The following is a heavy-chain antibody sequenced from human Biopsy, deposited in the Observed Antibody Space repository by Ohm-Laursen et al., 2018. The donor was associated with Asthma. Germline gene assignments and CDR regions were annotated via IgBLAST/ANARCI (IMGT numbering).Heavy chain of an antibody. V-gene: IGHV4-39*07. CDR2: IYYSGST. J-gene: IGHJ4*02. D-gene: IGHD3-16*01. Sequence: SETLSLTCTVSGGSISSSSYYWGWIRRPPGKGLEFIGTIYYSGSTYYNPSLKSRVAISPDTSKNQFSLKLSSVTAADTAVYFCARRGGVRRYFDYWGQGTLVTVSS. CDR3: ARRGGVRRYFDY. CDR1: GGSISSSSYY.